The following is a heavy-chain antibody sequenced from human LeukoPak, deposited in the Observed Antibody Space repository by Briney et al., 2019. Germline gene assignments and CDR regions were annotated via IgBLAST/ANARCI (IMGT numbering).Heavy chain of an antibody. D-gene: IGHD6-19*01. CDR1: GGTFSSYA. Sequence: SVKVSCKASGGTFSSYAISWVRQAPGQGLEWMGRIIPIFGTANYAQKFQGRVTITTDESTSTAYMELSSLRSEDTAVYYCARVAVAGNYYYYYMDVWGKGTTVAVSS. J-gene: IGHJ6*03. CDR3: ARVAVAGNYYYYYMDV. V-gene: IGHV1-69*05. CDR2: IIPIFGTA.